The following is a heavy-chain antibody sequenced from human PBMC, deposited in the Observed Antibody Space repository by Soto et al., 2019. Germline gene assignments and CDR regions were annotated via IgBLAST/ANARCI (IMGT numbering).Heavy chain of an antibody. J-gene: IGHJ4*02. D-gene: IGHD2-2*01. CDR1: GFTFSRFW. CDR2: INGDGTDQ. Sequence: EVQLAESGGGSVQPGGSLRLSCAASGFTFSRFWMTWVRQAPGKGLEWVSNINGDGTDQYYADSVNGRFTIARDNGQDLLFLQMNSLGDEDTAVYYCARARGWDIVVLPAASDYWGQGALVTVSS. V-gene: IGHV3-7*01. CDR3: ARARGWDIVVLPAASDY.